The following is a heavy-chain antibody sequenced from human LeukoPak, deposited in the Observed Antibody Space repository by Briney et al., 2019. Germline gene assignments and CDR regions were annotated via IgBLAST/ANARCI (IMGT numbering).Heavy chain of an antibody. V-gene: IGHV1-24*01. J-gene: IGHJ4*02. CDR3: ATVSSAVAGTGSVY. D-gene: IGHD6-19*01. CDR2: FDPEDGET. CDR1: GYTLTELS. Sequence: ASVKVSCKVSGYTLTELSMHWVRQAPGKGLEWMGGFDPEDGETIYAQKFQGRVTMTEDTSTDTAYMELSSLRSEDTAVYYCATVSSAVAGTGSVYWGQGTLVTVSS.